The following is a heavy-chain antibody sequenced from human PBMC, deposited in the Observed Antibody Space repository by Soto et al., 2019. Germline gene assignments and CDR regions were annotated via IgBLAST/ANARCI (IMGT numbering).Heavy chain of an antibody. CDR1: GFTFSSYS. J-gene: IGHJ4*02. V-gene: IGHV3-21*01. Sequence: PGGSLRLSCAASGFTFSSYSMNWVRQAPGKGLEWVSSISSSSSYIYYADSVKGRFTISRDNAKNSLYLQMNSLRAEDTAVYYCAREFPVSVPFDYCGQGTLVTVSS. CDR2: ISSSSSYI. D-gene: IGHD1-20*01. CDR3: AREFPVSVPFDY.